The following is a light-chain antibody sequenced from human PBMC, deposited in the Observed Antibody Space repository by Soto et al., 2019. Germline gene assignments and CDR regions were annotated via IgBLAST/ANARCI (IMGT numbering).Light chain of an antibody. J-gene: IGKJ5*01. V-gene: IGKV1-5*01. CDR2: DAS. Sequence: GDRVTITCRASQSISNRLAWYHQKPGKTPNLLIYDASNLGSGVPSRFSGSGSGTEFTLTISSLQPDDFATYYCQQLNSYPITFGQGTRLEI. CDR3: QQLNSYPIT. CDR1: QSISNR.